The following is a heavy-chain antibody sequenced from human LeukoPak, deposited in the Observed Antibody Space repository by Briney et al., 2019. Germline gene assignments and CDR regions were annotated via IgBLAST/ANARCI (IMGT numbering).Heavy chain of an antibody. CDR2: ISSSSTYI. Sequence: PGGSLRLSCAVSGFTFSSYSMNWVRQDPGKGLEWVSSISSSSTYIYYADSVKGRFTISRDNAKNSLYLQMNSLRAEDTAVYYCARAGYSSSWTFDYWGQGTLVTVSS. V-gene: IGHV3-21*01. CDR3: ARAGYSSSWTFDY. CDR1: GFTFSSYS. J-gene: IGHJ4*02. D-gene: IGHD6-13*01.